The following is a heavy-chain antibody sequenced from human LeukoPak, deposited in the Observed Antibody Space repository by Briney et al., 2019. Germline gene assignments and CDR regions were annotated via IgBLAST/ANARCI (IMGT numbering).Heavy chain of an antibody. D-gene: IGHD3-22*01. CDR2: ISGSGGST. J-gene: IGHJ4*02. V-gene: IGHV3-23*01. CDR1: GFTFSSYG. CDR3: AKRSKDSSGLDY. Sequence: GGSLRLSCAASGFTFSSYGMSWVRQAPGKGLEWVSAISGSGGSTYYADSVKGRFTISRDNSKNTLYLQMNSLRAEDTAVYYCAKRSKDSSGLDYWGQGTLVTVSS.